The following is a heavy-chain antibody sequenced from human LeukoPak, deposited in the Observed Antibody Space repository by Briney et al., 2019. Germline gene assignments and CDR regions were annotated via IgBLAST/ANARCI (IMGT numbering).Heavy chain of an antibody. D-gene: IGHD6-13*01. V-gene: IGHV4-59*08. J-gene: IGHJ6*02. CDR2: IYYSGST. Sequence: SETLSLTCTVSDGSISSYYWSWIRQPPGKGLEWIGYIYYSGSTNYNPSLKSRVTISVDTSKNQFSLKLSSVTAADTAVYYCARQLVRGGLYYYYGMDVWGQGTTVTVSS. CDR1: DGSISSYY. CDR3: ARQLVRGGLYYYYGMDV.